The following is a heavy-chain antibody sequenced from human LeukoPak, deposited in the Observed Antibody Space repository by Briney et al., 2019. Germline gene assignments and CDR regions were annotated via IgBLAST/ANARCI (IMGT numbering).Heavy chain of an antibody. CDR3: ARDPKPYGGGDY. V-gene: IGHV3-7*04. CDR2: IKQDGSEK. D-gene: IGHD4-23*01. Sequence: PGGSLRLSCAPSGFTLSSYWMSWVRQAPRKGLEWVANIKQDGSEKYYVDSVTGRFTISRDNAKNSLYLQMNSLRAGDTAVYYCARDPKPYGGGDYWGRGTGVTVSS. J-gene: IGHJ4*02. CDR1: GFTLSSYW.